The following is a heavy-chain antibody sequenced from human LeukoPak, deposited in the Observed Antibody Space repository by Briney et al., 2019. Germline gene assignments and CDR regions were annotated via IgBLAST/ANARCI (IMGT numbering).Heavy chain of an antibody. Sequence: GGSLRLSCAASGFTFSSYGMHWVRQAPGKGLEWVAVISYDGSNKYYADSVKGRFTISRDNSKNTLYLQMNSLRAEDTVVYYCAKDGSGYSYGSDYWGQGTLVTVSS. CDR3: AKDGSGYSYGSDY. CDR2: ISYDGSNK. D-gene: IGHD5-18*01. J-gene: IGHJ4*02. CDR1: GFTFSSYG. V-gene: IGHV3-30*18.